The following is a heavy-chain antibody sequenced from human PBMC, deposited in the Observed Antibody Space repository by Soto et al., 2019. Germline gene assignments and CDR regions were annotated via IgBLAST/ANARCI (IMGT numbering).Heavy chain of an antibody. CDR3: ARGGQYYDFWRGTLYYYGMDV. CDR1: GYTFTSYD. V-gene: IGHV1-8*01. D-gene: IGHD3-3*01. J-gene: IGHJ6*02. Sequence: QVQLVQSGAEVKKPGASVKVSCKASGYTFTSYDINWVRQATGQGLEWMGWMNPNSGNTGYAQKFQGRVTMTRNTSISTAYMELSSLRSEDTAVYYCARGGQYYDFWRGTLYYYGMDVWGQGTTVTVSS. CDR2: MNPNSGNT.